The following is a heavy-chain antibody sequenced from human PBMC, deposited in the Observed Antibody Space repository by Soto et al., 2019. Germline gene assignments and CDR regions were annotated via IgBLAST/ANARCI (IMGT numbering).Heavy chain of an antibody. J-gene: IGHJ5*02. CDR3: ARAITIFGVVISGWFDP. D-gene: IGHD3-3*01. CDR2: INPSGGST. Sequence: ASVKVSCKASGYTFTSYHMHWVRQAPGQGLEWMGIINPSGGSTSYAQKFQGRVTMTRDTSTSTVYMELSSLRSEDTAVYYCARAITIFGVVISGWFDPWGQGTLVTVSS. V-gene: IGHV1-46*01. CDR1: GYTFTSYH.